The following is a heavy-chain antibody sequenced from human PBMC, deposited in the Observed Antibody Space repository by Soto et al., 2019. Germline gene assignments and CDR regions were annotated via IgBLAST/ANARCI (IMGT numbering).Heavy chain of an antibody. CDR1: GGSISSYY. V-gene: IGHV4-59*08. CDR2: IYYSGST. D-gene: IGHD3-9*01. Sequence: PSETLSLTCTVSGGSISSYYWSWIRQPPGKGLEWIGYIYYSGSTNYNPSLKSRVTISVDTSKNQFSLKLSSVTAADTAVYYCARLYYDILTGYFTYFDYWGQGTLVTVSS. J-gene: IGHJ4*02. CDR3: ARLYYDILTGYFTYFDY.